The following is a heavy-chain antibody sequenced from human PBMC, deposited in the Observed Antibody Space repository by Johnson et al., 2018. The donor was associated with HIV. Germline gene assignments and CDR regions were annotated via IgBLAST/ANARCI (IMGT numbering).Heavy chain of an antibody. CDR1: GFTFSSYG. V-gene: IGHV3-30*18. D-gene: IGHD3-10*01. CDR3: AKERRAPRAFDI. CDR2: ISYDGNNK. J-gene: IGHJ3*02. Sequence: QVQLAESGGGVVQPGRSLRLSCAASGFTFSSYGMHWVRQAPGKGLEWVAVISYDGNNKYYVDSVKGRFTISRDNSKNTLYLQMNSLRPEDTAVYYCAKERRAPRAFDIWGQGTMVTVSS.